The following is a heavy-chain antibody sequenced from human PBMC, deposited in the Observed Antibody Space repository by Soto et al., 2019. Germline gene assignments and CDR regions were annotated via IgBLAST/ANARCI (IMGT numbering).Heavy chain of an antibody. V-gene: IGHV3-23*01. CDR2: ISGSGGST. CDR3: AKDRLRYYGSGSYSPYYFDY. D-gene: IGHD3-10*01. CDR1: GFTFSSYA. Sequence: GGSLRLSCAASGFTFSSYAMSWVRQAPGKGLEWVSAISGSGGSTYYADSVKGRFTISRDNSKNTLYLQMNSLRAEDTAVYYCAKDRLRYYGSGSYSPYYFDYWGQGTLVTAPQ. J-gene: IGHJ4*02.